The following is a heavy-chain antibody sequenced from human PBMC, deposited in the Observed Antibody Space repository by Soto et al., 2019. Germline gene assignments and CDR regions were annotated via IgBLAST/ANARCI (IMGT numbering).Heavy chain of an antibody. V-gene: IGHV3-21*01. CDR3: ARELYSSSARYFDY. CDR1: GFTFSSYS. CDR2: ITSSSSYI. Sequence: EVQLVESGGGLVKPGGSLRLSCAASGFTFSSYSMNWVRQAPGKGLEWVSSITSSSSYIYYADSVQGRFTISRDNAKHSRYLKMNSLRAESTAVYYCARELYSSSARYFDYWGQGTLVTVSS. D-gene: IGHD6-6*01. J-gene: IGHJ4*02.